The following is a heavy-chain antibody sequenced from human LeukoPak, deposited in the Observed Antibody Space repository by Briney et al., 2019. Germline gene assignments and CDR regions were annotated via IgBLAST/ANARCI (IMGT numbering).Heavy chain of an antibody. CDR3: ARGSSGYYPLDY. CDR1: GGSISNYY. D-gene: IGHD3-22*01. V-gene: IGHV4-59*01. CDR2: IYYSGST. J-gene: IGHJ4*02. Sequence: SETLSLTCTVSGGSISNYYWSWIRQPPGKGLEWIGYIYYSGSTKYNPSLKSRVTISVDTSKNQFSLKLSSVTAADTAVYYCARGSSGYYPLDYWGQGTLVTVSS.